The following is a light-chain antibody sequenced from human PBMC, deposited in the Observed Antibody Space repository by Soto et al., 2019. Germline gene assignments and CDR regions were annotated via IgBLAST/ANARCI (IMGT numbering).Light chain of an antibody. J-gene: IGLJ1*01. CDR3: SSYGGGINVYV. CDR2: AVS. V-gene: IGLV2-8*01. CDR1: SSDVGGYNY. Sequence: QSVLTQPPSASGSPGQSVTISCTGTSSDVGGYNYVSWYQQHPGKAPKLMIYAVSKRPSGVPDRFSGSKSGNTASLTVSGLQAEDEADYSSSSYGGGINVYVFGPGTKVTVL.